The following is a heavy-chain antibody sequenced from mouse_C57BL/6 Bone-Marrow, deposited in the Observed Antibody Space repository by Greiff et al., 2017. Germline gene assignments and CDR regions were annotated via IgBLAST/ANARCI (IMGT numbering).Heavy chain of an antibody. D-gene: IGHD2-5*01. J-gene: IGHJ1*03. CDR1: GYTFTSYW. CDR2: IYPGSGST. Sequence: QVQLQQPGAELVKPGASVKMSCQASGYTFTSYWITWVKQRPGQGLEWIGDIYPGSGSTNYNEKFKSKATLTVDKSSSTAYMQLSSLTSEDSAVYYCARPYYSNYWYFDVWGTGTAVTVTS. CDR3: ARPYYSNYWYFDV. V-gene: IGHV1-55*01.